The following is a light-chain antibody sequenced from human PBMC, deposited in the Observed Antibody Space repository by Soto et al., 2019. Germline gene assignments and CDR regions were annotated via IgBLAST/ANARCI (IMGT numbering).Light chain of an antibody. CDR2: ENN. CDR1: SGSIANNY. CDR3: QSYDSEFVV. J-gene: IGLJ2*01. Sequence: NFMLTQPHSVSESQGKTLIISCTRSSGSIANNYVQWYQQRPGSAPTTVIYENNQRLSGVPDRFSGSTDGSSNSASLTISGLQTYDEADYYCQSYDSEFVVFGGGTKLTVL. V-gene: IGLV6-57*04.